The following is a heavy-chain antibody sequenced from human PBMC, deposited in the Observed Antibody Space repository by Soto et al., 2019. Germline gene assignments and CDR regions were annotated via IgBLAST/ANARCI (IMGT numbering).Heavy chain of an antibody. D-gene: IGHD2-2*01. CDR1: GYTFTSYY. CDR3: ARVLGYCSSTSCSKYGMDV. V-gene: IGHV1-46*01. CDR2: INPSGGST. Sequence: SVKVSCKASGYTFTSYYMHWVRQAPGQGLEWMGIINPSGGSTSYAQKFQGRVTMTRDTSTSTVYMELSSLRSEDTAVYYCARVLGYCSSTSCSKYGMDVWGQGTTVTVSS. J-gene: IGHJ6*02.